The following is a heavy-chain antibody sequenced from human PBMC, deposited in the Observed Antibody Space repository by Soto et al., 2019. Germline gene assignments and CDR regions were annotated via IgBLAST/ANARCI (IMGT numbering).Heavy chain of an antibody. CDR1: GGSISRYY. Sequence: SETLSLTCTVSGGSISRYYWNWIRQPPGKGLEWIGYIYYSGSTTYNPSLKSRVTISVDTSKKQFSLKLTSVTAADTAVYYCAGGTYWYYFDYWGQGTPVTVSS. J-gene: IGHJ4*02. V-gene: IGHV4-59*01. D-gene: IGHD1-26*01. CDR3: AGGTYWYYFDY. CDR2: IYYSGST.